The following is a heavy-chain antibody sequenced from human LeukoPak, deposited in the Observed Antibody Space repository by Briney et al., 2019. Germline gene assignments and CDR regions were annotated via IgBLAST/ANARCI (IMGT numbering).Heavy chain of an antibody. CDR2: ISAYNGNT. V-gene: IGHV1-18*01. CDR3: ARDMAPIAAPPFDY. D-gene: IGHD6-13*01. J-gene: IGHJ4*02. CDR1: GYTFTSYG. Sequence: GASVKVSCKASGYTFTSYGISWVRQAPGQGLEWMGWISAYNGNTNYAQKLQGRVTMTTDTSTSTAYMELRSLRSDDTAVYYCARDMAPIAAPPFDYWGQGTLVTVSS.